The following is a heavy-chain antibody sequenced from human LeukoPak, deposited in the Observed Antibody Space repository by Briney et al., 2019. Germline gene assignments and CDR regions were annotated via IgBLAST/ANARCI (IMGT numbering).Heavy chain of an antibody. J-gene: IGHJ4*02. CDR1: GFTFSGSA. Sequence: GGSLRLSCAASGFTFSGSAMHWARQASGKGLEWVGRISSKANSYATAYAASVKGRFTISRDDSKNTAYLQMNSLKTEDTAVYYCSRGSGYYGYWGQGTLVTVSS. CDR2: ISSKANSYAT. CDR3: SRGSGYYGY. D-gene: IGHD3-3*01. V-gene: IGHV3-73*01.